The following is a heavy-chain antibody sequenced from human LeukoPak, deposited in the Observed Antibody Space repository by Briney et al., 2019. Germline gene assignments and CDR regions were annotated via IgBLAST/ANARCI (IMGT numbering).Heavy chain of an antibody. CDR2: IWYDGSNK. Sequence: GRSLRLSCAASGFTFSSYGMHWVRQAPGKGLEWVAVIWYDGSNKYYADSVKGRFTISRDNSKNTLYVQMNSLRAEDTAVYYCASGLKSGAALRRWGQGTLVTVSS. CDR1: GFTFSSYG. D-gene: IGHD6-13*01. CDR3: ASGLKSGAALRR. V-gene: IGHV3-33*01. J-gene: IGHJ4*02.